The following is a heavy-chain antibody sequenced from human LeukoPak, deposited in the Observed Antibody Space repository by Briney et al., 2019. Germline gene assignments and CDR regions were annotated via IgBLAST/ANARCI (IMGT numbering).Heavy chain of an antibody. CDR3: AKLKVFGSGSWDY. D-gene: IGHD3-10*01. J-gene: IGHJ4*02. Sequence: GGTLRLSCAASGFTFSNSVVSWVRQAPGKGLEWVSSFSGSDENTHHADSVKGRFTISRDNSKNTLYLQMNSLRVEDTATYYCAKLKVFGSGSWDYWGQGSLVTVSS. CDR2: FSGSDENT. V-gene: IGHV3-23*01. CDR1: GFTFSNSV.